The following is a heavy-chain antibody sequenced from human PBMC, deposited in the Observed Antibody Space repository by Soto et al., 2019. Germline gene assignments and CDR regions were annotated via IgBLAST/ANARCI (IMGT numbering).Heavy chain of an antibody. CDR3: ARVIRGYDMDV. Sequence: GGSLRLSCAGSGFTFSSYSMNWVRQVSGKGLGWVSYITSGGGTIYYADSVKGRFTISRDNAKNSLYLQMNSLRAEDTAVYYCARVIRGYDMDVWGQGTTVTVSS. D-gene: IGHD3-16*01. J-gene: IGHJ6*02. V-gene: IGHV3-48*01. CDR2: ITSGGGTI. CDR1: GFTFSSYS.